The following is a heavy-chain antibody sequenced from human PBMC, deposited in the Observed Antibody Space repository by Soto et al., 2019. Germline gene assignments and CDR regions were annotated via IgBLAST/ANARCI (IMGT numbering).Heavy chain of an antibody. J-gene: IGHJ5*02. V-gene: IGHV5-51*01. CDR1: GYSFTSYW. CDR2: IYPGDSDT. Sequence: GESLKISCKGSGYSFTSYWIGWVRQMPGKGLEWMGIIYPGDSDTRYSPSFQGQVTISADKSISTAYLQWSSLRASDTAMYYCAFVGSSPYNWFDPWGQGTLVTVSS. D-gene: IGHD6-6*01. CDR3: AFVGSSPYNWFDP.